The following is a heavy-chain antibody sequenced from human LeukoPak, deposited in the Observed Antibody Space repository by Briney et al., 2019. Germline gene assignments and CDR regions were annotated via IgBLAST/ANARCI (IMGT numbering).Heavy chain of an antibody. V-gene: IGHV4-34*01. CDR2: INHSGST. Sequence: SETLSLTCAVYGGSFSGYYWSWIRQPPGKGLEWIGEINHSGSTNYNPSLKSRLTLSVDTSKNQISLNLRSVTAADTAVYYCARGRQFRVGATTWGDYWGQGTLVTVSS. CDR1: GGSFSGYY. J-gene: IGHJ4*02. CDR3: ARGRQFRVGATTWGDY. D-gene: IGHD1-26*01.